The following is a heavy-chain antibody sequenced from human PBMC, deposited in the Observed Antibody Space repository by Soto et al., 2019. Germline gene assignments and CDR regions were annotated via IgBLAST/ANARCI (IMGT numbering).Heavy chain of an antibody. D-gene: IGHD6-13*01. CDR1: GFTFTSSA. J-gene: IGHJ6*02. CDR3: AAIAAAGPNYYYYGMDV. Sequence: QMPLVQSGPEVKKPGTSVKVSCKASGFTFTSSAVQWVRQARGQRLEWIGWIVVGSGNTNYAQKFQERVTITRDMSTSTAYMELSSLRSEDTAVYYCAAIAAAGPNYYYYGMDVWGQGTTVTVSS. V-gene: IGHV1-58*01. CDR2: IVVGSGNT.